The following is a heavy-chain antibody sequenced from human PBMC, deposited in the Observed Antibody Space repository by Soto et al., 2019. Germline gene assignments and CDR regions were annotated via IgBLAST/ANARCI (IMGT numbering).Heavy chain of an antibody. CDR3: ARGGAGAPFDY. D-gene: IGHD1-26*01. J-gene: IGHJ4*02. CDR2: INPNNGNT. Sequence: QVQLVQSGAEVKKPGASVKVSCKASGYTFSSYGISWVRQAPGQGLEWMGWINPNNGNTNYEQKVQGRVTMTTDTSTSTAYMELRSLRSDDTTMYYCARGGAGAPFDYGGQGIPVTVSS. CDR1: GYTFSSYG. V-gene: IGHV1-18*01.